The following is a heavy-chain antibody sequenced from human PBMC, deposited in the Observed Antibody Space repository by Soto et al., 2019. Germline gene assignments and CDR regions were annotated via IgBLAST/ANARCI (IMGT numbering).Heavy chain of an antibody. V-gene: IGHV4-4*02. Sequence: QVQLQESGPGLVKPSGTLSLTCAVSSGSISSSNWWSWVRQPPGKGLVGIGEIYHSGSTNYNPSLKSRVTKSVGKCNTQFSRRLGSVTAADTAVYYCARLPGGRAVATRAFEIWGQGTMVTVSS. CDR2: IYHSGST. CDR1: SGSISSSNW. CDR3: ARLPGGRAVATRAFEI. J-gene: IGHJ3*02. D-gene: IGHD5-12*01.